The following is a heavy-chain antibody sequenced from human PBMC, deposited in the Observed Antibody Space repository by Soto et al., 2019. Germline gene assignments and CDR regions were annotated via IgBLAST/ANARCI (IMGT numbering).Heavy chain of an antibody. D-gene: IGHD1-1*01. CDR1: TFTFSSYS. J-gene: IGHJ6*02. CDR2: ISSSSSYI. V-gene: IGHV3-21*01. CDR3: ARNWNDYYYSGMDV. Sequence: EVQLVESGGGLVKPGGSLRLSCAASTFTFSSYSMGWVRQAPGRGLEWVSSISSSSSYIYYADSVKGRFTISRDNAKNSLYLQMNSLRAEDTAVYYCARNWNDYYYSGMDVWGQGTTVTVSS.